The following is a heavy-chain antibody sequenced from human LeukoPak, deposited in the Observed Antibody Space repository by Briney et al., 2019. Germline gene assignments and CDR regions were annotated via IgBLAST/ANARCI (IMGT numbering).Heavy chain of an antibody. CDR1: GFPFNIYR. CDR3: AKDSPQVPGIVRSDY. J-gene: IGHJ4*02. D-gene: IGHD6-19*01. CDR2: ISGSDDST. V-gene: IGHV3-23*01. Sequence: GGSLRLSCAASGFPFNIYRMSWVRQAPGKGRQWVSSISGSDDSTYYADSVKGRFSISRDNSKNTLYLQMNSLRAEDTAVYYCAKDSPQVPGIVRSDYWGQGTLVTVSS.